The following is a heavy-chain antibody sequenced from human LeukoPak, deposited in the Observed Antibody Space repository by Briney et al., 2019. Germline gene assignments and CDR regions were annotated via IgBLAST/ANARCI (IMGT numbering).Heavy chain of an antibody. CDR1: GGSFSGYY. Sequence: SETLSLTCAVSGGSFSGYYWSWIRQPPGKGLEWIGEINHSGSTNYNPSLKSRVTISVDTSKNQFSLKLSSVTAADPAVYYCARGYYYGMDVWGQGTTVTVSS. J-gene: IGHJ6*02. CDR2: INHSGST. CDR3: ARGYYYGMDV. V-gene: IGHV4-34*01.